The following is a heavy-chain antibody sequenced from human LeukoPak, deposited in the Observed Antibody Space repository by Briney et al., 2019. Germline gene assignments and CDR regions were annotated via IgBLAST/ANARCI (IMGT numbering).Heavy chain of an antibody. D-gene: IGHD3-10*01. J-gene: IGHJ6*03. V-gene: IGHV4-34*01. CDR2: INHSGST. Sequence: SETLSLTCAVYGGSFSGYSWSWIRQPPGKGLEWIGEINHSGSTNYIPSLKSRVTISVDTSQNQFSLKLSSLTAADTAVYYCARGGEVVRGVIGLPYYYYMDVWGKGTTVTVSS. CDR1: GGSFSGYS. CDR3: ARGGEVVRGVIGLPYYYYMDV.